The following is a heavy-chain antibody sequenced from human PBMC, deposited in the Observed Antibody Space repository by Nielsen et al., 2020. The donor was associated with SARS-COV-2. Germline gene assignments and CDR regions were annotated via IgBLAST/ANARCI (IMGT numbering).Heavy chain of an antibody. J-gene: IGHJ6*02. CDR1: GFTISGSA. Sequence: GESLKISCAASGFTISGSAMHWVRQASGKGLEWVGLIRSRANYYATVFAASVQGRFSISRDDSKNTAFLQMDNLKTDDTALYYCTMLGVAPHYYDGLEVWGQGTTVTVS. CDR2: IRSRANYYAT. CDR3: TMLGVAPHYYDGLEV. V-gene: IGHV3-73*01. D-gene: IGHD2-15*01.